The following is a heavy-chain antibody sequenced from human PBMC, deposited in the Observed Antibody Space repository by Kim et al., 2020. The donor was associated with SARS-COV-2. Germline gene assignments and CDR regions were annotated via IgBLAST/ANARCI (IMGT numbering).Heavy chain of an antibody. CDR1: GYSFTSYW. CDR3: GLTPRSENWYFDL. Sequence: GESLKISCKGSGYSFTSYWIGWVRQMPGKGLEWMGIIYPGDSDTRYSPSFQGQVTISADKSISTAYLQWSSLKASDTAMYYCGLTPRSENWYFDLWGRGTLVTVSS. V-gene: IGHV5-51*01. D-gene: IGHD3-10*01. CDR2: IYPGDSDT. J-gene: IGHJ2*01.